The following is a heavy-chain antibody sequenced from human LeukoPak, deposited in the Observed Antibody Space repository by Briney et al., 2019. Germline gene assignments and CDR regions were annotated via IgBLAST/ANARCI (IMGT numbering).Heavy chain of an antibody. V-gene: IGHV3-23*01. J-gene: IGHJ4*02. CDR3: AKAVALRGYFDY. Sequence: GGSLRLSCAASGFTFSSNAMSWVRQAPGKGLEWVSAISGSGGSTYYADSVKGRFTISRDNSKNTLYLQMNSLRAEDTAVYYCAKAVALRGYFDYWGQGTLVTVSS. CDR2: ISGSGGST. CDR1: GFTFSSNA. D-gene: IGHD2-15*01.